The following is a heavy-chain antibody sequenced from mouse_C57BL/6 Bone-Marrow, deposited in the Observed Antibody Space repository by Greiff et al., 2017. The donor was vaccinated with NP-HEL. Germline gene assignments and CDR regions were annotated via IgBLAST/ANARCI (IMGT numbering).Heavy chain of an antibody. J-gene: IGHJ3*01. Sequence: EVKLVESGGGLVKPGGSLKLSCAASGFTFSDYGMHWVRQAPEKGLEWVAYISSGSSTIYYAETVKGRFTISRDNAKNTLFLQMTSLRSEDTAMYYCASYDGPWFAYWGQGTLVTVSA. CDR2: ISSGSSTI. CDR3: ASYDGPWFAY. CDR1: GFTFSDYG. D-gene: IGHD2-3*01. V-gene: IGHV5-17*01.